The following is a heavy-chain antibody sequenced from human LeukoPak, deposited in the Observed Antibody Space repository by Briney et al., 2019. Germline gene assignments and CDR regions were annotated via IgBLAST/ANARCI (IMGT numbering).Heavy chain of an antibody. CDR3: ATSPFSGYDYWGHFDY. Sequence: PGGSLRLSCAASGFTFSTYWMHWVRQAPGKGLVWVSRINSDGSSTSYADSVKGRFTISRDNSKNTLYLQMNSLRAEDTAVYYCATSPFSGYDYWGHFDYWGQGTLVTVSS. D-gene: IGHD5-12*01. J-gene: IGHJ4*02. CDR2: INSDGSST. CDR1: GFTFSTYW. V-gene: IGHV3-74*01.